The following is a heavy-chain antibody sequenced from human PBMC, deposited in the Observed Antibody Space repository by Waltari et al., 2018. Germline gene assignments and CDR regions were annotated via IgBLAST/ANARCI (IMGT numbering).Heavy chain of an antibody. CDR1: GGTLTNYP. CDR3: ARGGTYCSTTSCFTYYNYYYMEV. V-gene: IGHV1-69*01. Sequence: QVQLEQSGAEVRKPGSSVKVSCKASGGTLTNYPISWVRQAPGQGLEWIGGMIPFSGTAIYAQSFQGRCEISADESANTVYMELSSLTSEDTAVYYCARGGTYCSTTSCFTYYNYYYMEVWGTGTTVTVSS. D-gene: IGHD2-2*02. CDR2: MIPFSGTA. J-gene: IGHJ6*03.